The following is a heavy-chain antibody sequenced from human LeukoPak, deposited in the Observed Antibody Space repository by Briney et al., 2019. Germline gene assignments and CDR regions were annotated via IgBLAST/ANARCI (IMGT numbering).Heavy chain of an antibody. Sequence: SETLSLTCTVSGGSISSYYWSWIRQPPGKGLEWIGYIYYSGSTNYNPSLKSRVTISVDTSKNQFSLKLSSVTAADTAVYYCARRDSSHVRGGVDYWGQGTLVTVSS. CDR2: IYYSGST. CDR1: GGSISSYY. CDR3: ARRDSSHVRGGVDY. J-gene: IGHJ4*02. D-gene: IGHD6-13*01. V-gene: IGHV4-59*01.